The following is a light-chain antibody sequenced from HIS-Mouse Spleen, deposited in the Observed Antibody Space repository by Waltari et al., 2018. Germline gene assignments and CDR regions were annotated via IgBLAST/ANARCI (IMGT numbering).Light chain of an antibody. CDR2: AAS. CDR1: QCISSS. J-gene: IGKJ1*01. Sequence: DIQLTQSPSFLSASVGDRVPITCRASQCISSSLAWYQQQPGKAPTLLIYAASTLQSGVPSRFSGSGSGTEFTLTISSLQPEDFATYYCQQLNSYPPTFGQGTKVEIK. V-gene: IGKV1-9*01. CDR3: QQLNSYPPT.